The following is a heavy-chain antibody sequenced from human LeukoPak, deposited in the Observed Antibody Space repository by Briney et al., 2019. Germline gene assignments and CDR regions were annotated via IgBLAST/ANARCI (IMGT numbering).Heavy chain of an antibody. CDR1: GFTFSNYD. CDR2: IDTAGDT. Sequence: PGESLRLSCVASGFTFSNYDMHWVRQATGKGLEWVSAIDTAGDTYYPDSVKGQFTISRENAKNSLYLQMNSLRAGDTAAYYCARVSSGGGESTYFDYWGRGTLVTVSS. D-gene: IGHD3-16*01. CDR3: ARVSSGGGESTYFDY. V-gene: IGHV3-13*01. J-gene: IGHJ4*02.